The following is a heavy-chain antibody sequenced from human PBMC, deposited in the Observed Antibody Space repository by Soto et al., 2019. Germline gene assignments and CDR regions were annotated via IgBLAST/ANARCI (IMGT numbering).Heavy chain of an antibody. CDR2: ISYDGSNK. CDR1: GFTFSSYG. J-gene: IGHJ3*02. CDR3: AKEGLLGPRYAFDI. V-gene: IGHV3-30*18. D-gene: IGHD1-26*01. Sequence: GGSLRLSCAASGFTFSSYGRHGVRQAPGKGLEWVAVISYDGSNKYYADSVKGRFTISRDNSKNTLYLQMNSLRAEDTAVYYCAKEGLLGPRYAFDIWGQGTMVTVSS.